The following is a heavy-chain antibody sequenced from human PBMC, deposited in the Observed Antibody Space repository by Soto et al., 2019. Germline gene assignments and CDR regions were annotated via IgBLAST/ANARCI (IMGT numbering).Heavy chain of an antibody. CDR1: GGSISSGRYY. V-gene: IGHV4-39*02. CDR3: ARRPGTGPTLGHYYYDSLDV. Sequence: QLQLQESGPGLVKPSETLSLTCTVSGGSISSGRYYWGWIRQPPGTGLEWIGSIYNTGTTHYNPSLKRRTTISVDTSKNHFSLQLTSVTAADTAVYFCARRPGTGPTLGHYYYDSLDVWGPGTTVTVS. CDR2: IYNTGTT. D-gene: IGHD1-1*01. J-gene: IGHJ6*02.